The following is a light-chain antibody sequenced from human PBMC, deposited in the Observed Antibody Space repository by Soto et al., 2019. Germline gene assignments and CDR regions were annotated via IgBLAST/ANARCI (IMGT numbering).Light chain of an antibody. CDR2: DTS. J-gene: IGLJ2*01. CDR1: TGAVTSGHY. CDR3: LLSYSDARKVA. V-gene: IGLV7-46*01. Sequence: QAVVTQEPSLTVSPGGTVTLTCASSTGAVTSGHYPYWFQRKPGQAPKTLIYDTSNKRSWTPARFSGSLLGGKAALTISGAQPEDEADYYCLLSYSDARKVAFGGGTKLTVL.